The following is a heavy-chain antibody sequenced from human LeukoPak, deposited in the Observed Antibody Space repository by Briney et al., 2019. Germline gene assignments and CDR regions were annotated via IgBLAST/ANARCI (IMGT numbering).Heavy chain of an antibody. J-gene: IGHJ4*02. CDR1: GFTFSSYW. CDR3: ARDGRGGHNDF. D-gene: IGHD4-23*01. Sequence: GGSLRLSCAASGFTFSSYWMSWVRQAPGKGLEWVANIKQDGSEKYYVDSVKGRFTISRDNAKNSLFLQMDGLRVDDTAVYFCARDGRGGHNDFWGQGTLITVSS. CDR2: IKQDGSEK. V-gene: IGHV3-7*01.